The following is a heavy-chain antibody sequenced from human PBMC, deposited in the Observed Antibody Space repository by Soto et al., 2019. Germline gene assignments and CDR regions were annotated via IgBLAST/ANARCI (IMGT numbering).Heavy chain of an antibody. J-gene: IGHJ4*02. CDR1: GGTFSSYT. D-gene: IGHD6-13*01. V-gene: IGHV1-69*02. Sequence: QVQLVQSGAEVKKPGSSVKVSCKASGGTFSSYTISWVRQAPGQGLEWMGRIIPILGIANYAQKFQGRVTITADKSTSTAYMELSSLRSEDKAVYYCALAAAGTTYFDYWGQGTLVTVSS. CDR2: IIPILGIA. CDR3: ALAAAGTTYFDY.